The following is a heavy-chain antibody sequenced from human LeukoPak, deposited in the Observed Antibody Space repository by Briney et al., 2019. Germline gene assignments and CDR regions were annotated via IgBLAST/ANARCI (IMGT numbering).Heavy chain of an antibody. CDR1: GYTFTSYY. CDR2: INPSGGST. D-gene: IGHD3-9*01. Sequence: ASVKVSCKASGYTFTSYYMHWVRQAPGQGLEWMGIINPSGGSTSYAQKFQGRVTMTRDTSMSTVYMELSSLRSEDTAVYYCAREPAYYDILTGYGVFDYWGQGTLVTVSS. CDR3: AREPAYYDILTGYGVFDY. J-gene: IGHJ4*02. V-gene: IGHV1-46*01.